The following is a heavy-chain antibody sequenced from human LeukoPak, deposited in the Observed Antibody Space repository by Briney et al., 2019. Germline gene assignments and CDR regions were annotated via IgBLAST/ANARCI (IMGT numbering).Heavy chain of an antibody. J-gene: IGHJ4*02. D-gene: IGHD6-6*01. CDR2: INPSGGST. Sequence: GASVKVSCKASGYTFTSYGISWVRQAPGQGLEWMGIINPSGGSTSYAQKFQDRVSMTRDTTTRTFYMELHSLRSEDTAVYYCARVAARILYYFDYWGQGTLVSVSS. CDR3: ARVAARILYYFDY. V-gene: IGHV1-46*01. CDR1: GYTFTSYG.